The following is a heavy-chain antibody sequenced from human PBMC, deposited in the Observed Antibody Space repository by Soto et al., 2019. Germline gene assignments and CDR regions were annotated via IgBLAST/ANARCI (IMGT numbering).Heavy chain of an antibody. CDR2: ISYDGSNK. CDR3: PRPYSSGWYGDLDY. J-gene: IGHJ4*02. Sequence: QVQLVESGGGVVQPGRSLRLSCTASGFTFSSYAMHWVRQAPGKGLERVAVISYDGSNKYYADSVKGRFTISRDNSQGTIYLQMNSLRVEDTAVYYCPRPYSSGWYGDLDYWGQGPLVTVAS. D-gene: IGHD6-19*01. V-gene: IGHV3-30-3*01. CDR1: GFTFSSYA.